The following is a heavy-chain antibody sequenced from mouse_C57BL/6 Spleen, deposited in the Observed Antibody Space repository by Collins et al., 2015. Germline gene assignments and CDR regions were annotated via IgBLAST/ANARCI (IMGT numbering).Heavy chain of an antibody. CDR2: INPSSGYT. CDR3: ARSHYSNYYWYFDV. J-gene: IGHJ1*03. Sequence: QVQLQQSWAELARPGASVKMSCKASGYTFTSYTMHWVKQRPGQGLEWIGYINPSSGYTKYNQKFKDKATLTADKSSSTAYMQLSSLTSEDSAVYYCARSHYSNYYWYFDVWGTGTTVTVSS. D-gene: IGHD2-5*01. CDR1: GYTFTSYT. V-gene: IGHV1-4*01.